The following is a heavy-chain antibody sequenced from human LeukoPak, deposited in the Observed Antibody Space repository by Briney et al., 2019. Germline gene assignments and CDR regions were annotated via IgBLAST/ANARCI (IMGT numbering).Heavy chain of an antibody. CDR3: ARDFLDDTQ. J-gene: IGHJ4*02. Sequence: GGSLRLSCAASGFTFSDYNMNWVRQAPGKGLEGVAYISGSSTIIYYADSVKGRLTVSRDNAKSSLYLQMNSLRAEDTAVYYCARDFLDDTQWGQGTLVTVSS. CDR2: ISGSSTII. CDR1: GFTFSDYN. V-gene: IGHV3-48*01. D-gene: IGHD3-9*01.